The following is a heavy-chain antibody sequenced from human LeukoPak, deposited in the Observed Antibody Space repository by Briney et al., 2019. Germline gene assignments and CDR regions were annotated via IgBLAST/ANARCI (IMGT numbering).Heavy chain of an antibody. D-gene: IGHD6-19*01. J-gene: IGHJ4*02. Sequence: PGGSLRLSCAASGFTFSNYEFNWVRQAPGKGLEWVSAISGSGGSTYYADSVKGRFTISRDNSKNTLYLQMNSLRAEDTAVYYCAKKGGAVAGRVDYWGQGTLVTVSS. CDR1: GFTFSNYE. V-gene: IGHV3-23*01. CDR3: AKKGGAVAGRVDY. CDR2: ISGSGGST.